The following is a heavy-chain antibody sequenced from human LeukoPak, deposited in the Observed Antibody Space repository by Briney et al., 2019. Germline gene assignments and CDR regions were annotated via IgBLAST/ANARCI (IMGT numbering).Heavy chain of an antibody. Sequence: GGSLRLSCAASGFTFSSYSMNWVRQAPGKGLEWVSSISSSSSYIYYAGSVKGRFTISRDNAKNSLYLQMNSLRAEDTAVYYCARVVRSSEAHWFDPWGQGTLVTVSS. CDR3: ARVVRSSEAHWFDP. CDR2: ISSSSSYI. D-gene: IGHD6-6*01. J-gene: IGHJ5*02. V-gene: IGHV3-21*01. CDR1: GFTFSSYS.